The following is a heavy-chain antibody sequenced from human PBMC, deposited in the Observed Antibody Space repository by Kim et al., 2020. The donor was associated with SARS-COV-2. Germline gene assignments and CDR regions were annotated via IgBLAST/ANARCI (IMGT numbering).Heavy chain of an antibody. V-gene: IGHV1-2*02. CDR3: ARDHVGYCSSTSCYWVY. D-gene: IGHD2-2*01. CDR1: GYTFTGYY. CDR2: INPNSGGT. J-gene: IGHJ4*02. Sequence: ASVKVSCKASGYTFTGYYMHWVRQAPGQGLEWMGWINPNSGGTNYAQKFQGRVTMTRDTSISTAYMELSRLRSDDTAVYYCARDHVGYCSSTSCYWVYWGQGTLVTVSS.